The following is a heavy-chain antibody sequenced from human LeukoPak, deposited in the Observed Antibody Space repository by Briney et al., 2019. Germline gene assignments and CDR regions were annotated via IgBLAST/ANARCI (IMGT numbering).Heavy chain of an antibody. V-gene: IGHV1-2*02. D-gene: IGHD3-10*01. Sequence: ASVKVSCKASGYTFTGYYMHWVRLAPGQGLEWMGWINPNSGGTNYAQKFQGRVTMTRDTSISTAYMELSRLRSDDTAVYYCARNDYYGSGETGFDYWGQGTLVTVSS. CDR1: GYTFTGYY. J-gene: IGHJ4*02. CDR2: INPNSGGT. CDR3: ARNDYYGSGETGFDY.